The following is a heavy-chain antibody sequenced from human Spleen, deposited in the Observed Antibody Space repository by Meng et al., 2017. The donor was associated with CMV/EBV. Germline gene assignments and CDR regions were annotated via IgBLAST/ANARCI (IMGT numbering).Heavy chain of an antibody. D-gene: IGHD1-1*01. Sequence: QVQKTEKGPRLVKPPGTPSLPFIGSGAAISSDIWWSWVRQPPGKGLEWIGEVYHRGDTNYNPSLKSRVVISVDRSKNQFSLNLSSVTAADTAVYYCGRDQGRQLINHWGQGTLVTVSS. CDR1: GAAISSDIW. CDR3: GRDQGRQLINH. CDR2: VYHRGDT. V-gene: IGHV4-4*03. J-gene: IGHJ4*02.